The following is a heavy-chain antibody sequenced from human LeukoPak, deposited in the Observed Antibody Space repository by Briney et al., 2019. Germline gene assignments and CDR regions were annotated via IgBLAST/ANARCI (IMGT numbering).Heavy chain of an antibody. CDR1: GGSISTSSYY. CDR2: IYYSGST. V-gene: IGHV4-39*07. J-gene: IGHJ4*02. D-gene: IGHD3-22*01. CDR3: ARDQYYYDSSGYYRFDY. Sequence: PSETLSLTCTVSGGSISTSSYYWGWIRQPPGKGLECIGNIYYSGSTYYNPSLKSRVTISVDTSKNQFSLKLSSVSAADTAVYYCARDQYYYDSSGYYRFDYWGQGTLVTVSS.